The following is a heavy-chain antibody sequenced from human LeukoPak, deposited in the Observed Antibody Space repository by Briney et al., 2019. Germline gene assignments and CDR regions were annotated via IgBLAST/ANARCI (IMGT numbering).Heavy chain of an antibody. CDR2: ISGSGGST. CDR1: GFTFSSYA. V-gene: IGHV3-23*01. CDR3: AKDQGLGSSWSFDY. D-gene: IGHD6-13*01. J-gene: IGHJ4*02. Sequence: GGSLRLSCAASGFTFSSYAMSWVRQAPGKGLEWVSAISGSGGSTYYADSVKGRFTIPRDNSKNTLYLQMNSLRAEDTAVYYCAKDQGLGSSWSFDYWGQGTLVTVSS.